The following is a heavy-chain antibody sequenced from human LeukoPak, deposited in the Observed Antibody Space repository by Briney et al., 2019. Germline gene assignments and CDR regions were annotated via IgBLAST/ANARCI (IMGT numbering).Heavy chain of an antibody. V-gene: IGHV3-20*04. D-gene: IGHD6-13*01. J-gene: IGHJ4*02. CDR2: INWNGGST. CDR1: GFTFSSCE. CDR3: AREDSSSWGYYFDY. Sequence: PGGSLRLSCAVSGFTFSSCEMNWVRQAPGKGLEWVSGINWNGGSTGYADSVKGRFTISRDNAKNSLYLQMNSLRAEDTALYYCAREDSSSWGYYFDYWGQGTLVTVSS.